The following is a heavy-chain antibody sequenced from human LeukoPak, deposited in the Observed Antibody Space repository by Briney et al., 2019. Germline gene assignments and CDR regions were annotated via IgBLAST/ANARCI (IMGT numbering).Heavy chain of an antibody. D-gene: IGHD6-19*01. CDR2: IRYDGGNK. Sequence: GGSLRLSCAASGFTFSSYGMHWVRQAPGKGLEWVAFIRYDGGNKYYADSVKGRFTISRDNSKNTLYLQMNSLRAEDTAVYYCARERGWYGHDAFDIWGQGTMVTVSS. J-gene: IGHJ3*02. CDR1: GFTFSSYG. V-gene: IGHV3-30*02. CDR3: ARERGWYGHDAFDI.